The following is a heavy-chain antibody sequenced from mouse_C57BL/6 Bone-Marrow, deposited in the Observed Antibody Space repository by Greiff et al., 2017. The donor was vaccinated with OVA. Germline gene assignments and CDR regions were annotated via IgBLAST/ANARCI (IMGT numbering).Heavy chain of an antibody. CDR1: GFSLSPSGMG. V-gene: IGHV8-12*01. CDR3: ARRAGYCSSYEGYFDV. CDR2: IYCDDDK. J-gene: IGHJ1*03. D-gene: IGHD1-1*01. Sequence: QVTLKESGPGILQSSQTLSLTCSFSGFSLSPSGMGLSWIRQPSGKGLEWLAHIYCDDDKRYNPSLKSRLPLSKDTSRNQVFLKITSVDTADTATYYCARRAGYCSSYEGYFDVWGTGNTVTVSS.